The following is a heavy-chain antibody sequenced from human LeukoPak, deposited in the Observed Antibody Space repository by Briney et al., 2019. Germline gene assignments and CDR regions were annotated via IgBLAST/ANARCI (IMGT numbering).Heavy chain of an antibody. V-gene: IGHV3-23*01. CDR2: ISGSGGST. CDR3: AKVGYYDSSGYPFDY. J-gene: IGHJ4*02. Sequence: PSETLSLTCTVSGGSISSGYWSWVRQAPGKGLEWVSAISGSGGSTYYADSVKGRFTISRDNSKNTLYLQMNSLRAEDTAVYYCAKVGYYDSSGYPFDYWGQGTLVTVSS. D-gene: IGHD3-22*01. CDR1: GGSISSGY.